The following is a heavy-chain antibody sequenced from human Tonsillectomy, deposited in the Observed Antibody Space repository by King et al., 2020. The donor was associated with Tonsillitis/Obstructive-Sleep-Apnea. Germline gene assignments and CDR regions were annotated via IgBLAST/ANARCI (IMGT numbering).Heavy chain of an antibody. D-gene: IGHD3-10*01. CDR1: GGSISSYY. V-gene: IGHV4-59*08. CDR2: IYYTGST. CDR3: ARAFGELWFGESIFDY. Sequence: QLQESGPGPVKPSETLSLTCTVSGGSISSYYWSRIRQPPGKGLEWIGHIYYTGSTNYNPSLKSRVTISVDTSKNQFSLKLSSATAADTAVYYCARAFGELWFGESIFDYWGQGTLVTVSS. J-gene: IGHJ4*02.